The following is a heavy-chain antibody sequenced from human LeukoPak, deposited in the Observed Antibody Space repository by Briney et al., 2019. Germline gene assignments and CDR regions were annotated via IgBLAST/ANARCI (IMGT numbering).Heavy chain of an antibody. CDR2: ISSSGSTI. J-gene: IGHJ4*02. CDR3: ARLTSGGYDYLDY. D-gene: IGHD5-12*01. CDR1: GFTFSDYY. Sequence: GGSLRLSCAASGFTFSDYYMSWIRQAPGKGLEWVSYISSSGSTIYYVDSVKGRFTISRDNAKNSLYLQMNSLRAEDTAVYYCARLTSGGYDYLDYWGQGTLVTVSS. V-gene: IGHV3-11*01.